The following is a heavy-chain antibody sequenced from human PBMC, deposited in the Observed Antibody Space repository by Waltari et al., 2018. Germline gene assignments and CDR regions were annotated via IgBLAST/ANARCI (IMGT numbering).Heavy chain of an antibody. CDR3: VRPGSSVGWYYFDY. Sequence: QLPLQESGPGLVTPSETLSLTSNVPGVSTSGSRYYRGWFRQPPGQGLEWIGRISYSGTTYCNPSLKSRVTMSVDTSKNQFSLNLSSVTAADTAVFYCVRPGSSVGWYYFDYWGQGTLVTVSS. CDR1: GVSTSGSRYY. J-gene: IGHJ4*02. V-gene: IGHV4-39*01. CDR2: ISYSGTT. D-gene: IGHD6-19*01.